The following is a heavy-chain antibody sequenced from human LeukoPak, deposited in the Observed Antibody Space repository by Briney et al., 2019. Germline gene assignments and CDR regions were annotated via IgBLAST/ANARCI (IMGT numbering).Heavy chain of an antibody. CDR1: GGSITSYY. Sequence: PSETLSPTCTVSGGSITSYYWSWVRQPPGKGLEWVGYMYYSMSTNYNPSLKSRVTISVDTSKSQFSLTLSSVTAADAAVYYCAGGRAYYGGLLGYLDYWGQGTLVTVSS. J-gene: IGHJ4*02. V-gene: IGHV4-59*01. CDR2: MYYSMST. CDR3: AGGRAYYGGLLGYLDY. D-gene: IGHD4-23*01.